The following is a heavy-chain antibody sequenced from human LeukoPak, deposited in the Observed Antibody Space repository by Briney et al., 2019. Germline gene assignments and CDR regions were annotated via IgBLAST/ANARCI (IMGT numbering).Heavy chain of an antibody. Sequence: GGSLRLSCAASGFTFSSYAMSWVRQAPGKGLEWVSAISGSGGSTYYADSVKGRFTISRDNSKNTLYLQMNSLRAEDTAVYYCTTDRDYGDYPEYYFDYWGQGTLVTVSS. V-gene: IGHV3-23*01. CDR3: TTDRDYGDYPEYYFDY. J-gene: IGHJ4*02. CDR1: GFTFSSYA. CDR2: ISGSGGST. D-gene: IGHD4-17*01.